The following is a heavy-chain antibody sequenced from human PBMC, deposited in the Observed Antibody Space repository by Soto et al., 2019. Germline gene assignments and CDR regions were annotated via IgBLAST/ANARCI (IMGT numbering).Heavy chain of an antibody. Sequence: SETLSLTCTVSGGSISSGGYYWSWIRQHPGKGLEWIGYIYYSGSTYYNPSLKSRVTISVDTSKNQFSLKLSSVTAADTAVYYCARDLGKYCSSTSCYSYYGMDVWGQGTTVTVSS. CDR2: IYYSGST. CDR3: ARDLGKYCSSTSCYSYYGMDV. J-gene: IGHJ6*02. V-gene: IGHV4-31*03. D-gene: IGHD2-2*01. CDR1: GGSISSGGYY.